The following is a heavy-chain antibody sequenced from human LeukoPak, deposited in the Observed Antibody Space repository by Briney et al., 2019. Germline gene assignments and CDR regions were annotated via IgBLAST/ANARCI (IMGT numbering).Heavy chain of an antibody. CDR3: ASGDDYVWGSYRPLDY. CDR1: GYSISSGYY. V-gene: IGHV4-38-2*02. CDR2: IYHSGST. J-gene: IGHJ4*02. D-gene: IGHD3-16*02. Sequence: SETLSLTCTVSGYSISSGYYWGWIRQPPGKGLEWIGSIYHSGSTYYNPSLKSRVTISVDTSKNQFSLKLSSVTAADTAVYYCASGDDYVWGSYRPLDYWGQGTLVTVSS.